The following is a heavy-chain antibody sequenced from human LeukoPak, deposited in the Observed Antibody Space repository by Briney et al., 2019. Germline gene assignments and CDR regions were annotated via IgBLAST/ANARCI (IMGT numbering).Heavy chain of an antibody. V-gene: IGHV1-2*02. Sequence: ASVKVSCKASGYTFTDYYMHWVRQAPGQGFEWMGWINPNDGDTNYAQKFQGRVTMTRDTSISTAHMEVSRLRSDGTAVYYCARANFLYCSSSTCHFDYWGQGTLVTVSS. J-gene: IGHJ4*02. D-gene: IGHD2-2*01. CDR2: INPNDGDT. CDR1: GYTFTDYY. CDR3: ARANFLYCSSSTCHFDY.